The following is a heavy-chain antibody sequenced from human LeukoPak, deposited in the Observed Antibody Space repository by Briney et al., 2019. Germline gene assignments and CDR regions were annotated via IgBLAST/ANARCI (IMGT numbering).Heavy chain of an antibody. CDR1: GFTFSSYW. D-gene: IGHD4-11*01. CDR2: IKTDGSDT. CDR3: GRAPHYSIISLDY. V-gene: IGHV3-74*01. J-gene: IGHJ4*02. Sequence: PGGSLRLSCAASGFTFSSYWVNWVRQAPGKGLVWVSRIKTDGSDTSYADSVKGRFTISRDNAKSTLYLQMKSLRADDTAVYYCGRAPHYSIISLDYWGQGSLVTVSS.